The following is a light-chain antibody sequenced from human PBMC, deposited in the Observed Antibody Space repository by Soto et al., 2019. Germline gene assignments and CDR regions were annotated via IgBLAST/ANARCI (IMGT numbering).Light chain of an antibody. CDR2: AAS. Sequence: DIQMTQSPSSLSASVGDTVTITCRASQSISLFFNWYQQKPAKAPNLLMYAASSLHSGVPSRFTGNGSGTDFTLTVSSLQPEDFATYYFHQTDSIPATFGQGTKVEIK. CDR1: QSISLF. CDR3: HQTDSIPAT. V-gene: IGKV1-39*01. J-gene: IGKJ1*01.